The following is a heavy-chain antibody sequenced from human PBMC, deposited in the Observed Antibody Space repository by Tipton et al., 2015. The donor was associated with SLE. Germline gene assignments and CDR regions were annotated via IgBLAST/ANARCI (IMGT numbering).Heavy chain of an antibody. Sequence: SLRLSCAVYGGSIRSSNWWSWVRQPAGKGLEWIGLIYNSGITNYNPSLQSRVTLSVDMSKNQFSLRLSSVTAADTGVYYCVKSVVVVSPRDYYYYMDVWGKGTTVTVSS. D-gene: IGHD2-15*01. V-gene: IGHV4-4*02. CDR2: IYNSGIT. CDR1: GGSIRSSNW. CDR3: VKSVVVVSPRDYYYYMDV. J-gene: IGHJ6*03.